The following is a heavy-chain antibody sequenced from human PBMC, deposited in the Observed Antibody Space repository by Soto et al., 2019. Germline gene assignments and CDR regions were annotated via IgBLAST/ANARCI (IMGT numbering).Heavy chain of an antibody. Sequence: GESLKISCKGSGYSFTSYWISWVRQMPGKGLEWMGRIDPSDSYTNYSPSFQGHVTISADKSISTAYLQWSSLKASDTAMYYCASQTVNYYDSSGWFDPWGQGTLVTVS. J-gene: IGHJ5*02. CDR2: IDPSDSYT. CDR1: GYSFTSYW. CDR3: ASQTVNYYDSSGWFDP. V-gene: IGHV5-10-1*01. D-gene: IGHD3-22*01.